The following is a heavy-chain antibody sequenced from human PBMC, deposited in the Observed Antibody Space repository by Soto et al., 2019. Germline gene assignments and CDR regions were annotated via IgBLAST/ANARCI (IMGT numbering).Heavy chain of an antibody. CDR3: ARGFGPSSTSWDYYYYGMDV. V-gene: IGHV3-30-3*01. Sequence: QVQLVEPGGGVVQPGRSLRLSCAASGFTFSSYAMHWVRQAPGKGLEWVAVISYDGSNKYYADSVKGRFTISRDNSKKTLYLQMNSLRAEDTAVYYCARGFGPSSTSWDYYYYGMDVWGQGTTVTVSS. CDR1: GFTFSSYA. J-gene: IGHJ6*02. CDR2: ISYDGSNK. D-gene: IGHD3-10*01.